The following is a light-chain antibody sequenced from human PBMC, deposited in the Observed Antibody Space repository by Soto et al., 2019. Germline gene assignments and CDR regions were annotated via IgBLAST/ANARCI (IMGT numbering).Light chain of an antibody. CDR3: QQYGSSRT. Sequence: EIVLTQSPGTLSLSPGERATLSCRASQSVSSSFLAWYQQKPGQAPRLLIYGASSRAIGIPDRFSGSGSGTDFTLTISRLEPEDFAVYYCQQYGSSRTFRQGTKVEIK. CDR1: QSVSSSF. J-gene: IGKJ1*01. CDR2: GAS. V-gene: IGKV3-20*01.